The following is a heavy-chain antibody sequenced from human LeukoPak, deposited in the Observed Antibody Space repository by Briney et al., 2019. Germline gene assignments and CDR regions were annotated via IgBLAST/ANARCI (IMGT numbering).Heavy chain of an antibody. D-gene: IGHD2-15*01. CDR2: ISHSGGGT. Sequence: GRSLRLSCAASGFTFSSYGMHWVRQAPGKGLEWVSGISHSGGGTYYADSVKGRFNISRDNSRNTVYLQMNSLRAEDSAVYHCARGPYCGGGTCYTLGAFDIWGQGTLASVSS. CDR3: ARGPYCGGGTCYTLGAFDI. V-gene: IGHV3-23*01. J-gene: IGHJ3*02. CDR1: GFTFSSYG.